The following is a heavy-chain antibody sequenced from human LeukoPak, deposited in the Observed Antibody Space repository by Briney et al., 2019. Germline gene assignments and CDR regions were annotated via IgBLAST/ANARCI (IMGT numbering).Heavy chain of an antibody. CDR2: IKPSGGTT. CDR3: AREPRPVGATSFGYYFDY. D-gene: IGHD1-26*01. Sequence: GASVKVSCTASGYTFTSYYIHWVRQAPGQGLEWMGVIKPSGGTTVYAQNFQGRVIMTRDTSTSTVHMDLSSLRSEDAAVYYCAREPRPVGATSFGYYFDYWGQGTLVTVSS. V-gene: IGHV1-46*01. J-gene: IGHJ4*02. CDR1: GYTFTSYY.